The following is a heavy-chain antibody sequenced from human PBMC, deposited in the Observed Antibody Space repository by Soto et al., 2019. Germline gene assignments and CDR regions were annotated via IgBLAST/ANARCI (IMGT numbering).Heavy chain of an antibody. CDR1: GFTFSSYA. D-gene: IGHD6-19*01. Sequence: EVQLLESGGGLVQPGGSLRLSCAASGFTFSSYAMSWVRQAPGKGLEWVSSINGVGGSTYYADSVKGRFTISRDNSKNTLYLQMSSLRAEDTAVYYCAKQRTEGWYLIRFDRWGQGTLVTVSS. V-gene: IGHV3-23*01. CDR2: INGVGGST. J-gene: IGHJ5*02. CDR3: AKQRTEGWYLIRFDR.